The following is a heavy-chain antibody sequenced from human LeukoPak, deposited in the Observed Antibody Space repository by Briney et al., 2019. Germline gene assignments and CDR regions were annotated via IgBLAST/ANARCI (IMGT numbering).Heavy chain of an antibody. Sequence: PGRSLRLSCAASGFTFSTFAMHCVRQAPGKGLEWVAAVSYDGSNKYYADSVKGRFTISRDNLKNTLYLQMNSLRPEETTMYYCASEGYSIGSFGAFDIWGQGTMVTVSS. D-gene: IGHD6-19*01. CDR1: GFTFSTFA. J-gene: IGHJ3*02. CDR2: VSYDGSNK. CDR3: ASEGYSIGSFGAFDI. V-gene: IGHV3-30-3*01.